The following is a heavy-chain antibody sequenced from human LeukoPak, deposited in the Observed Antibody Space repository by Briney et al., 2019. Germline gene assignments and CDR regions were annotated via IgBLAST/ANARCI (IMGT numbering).Heavy chain of an antibody. CDR3: TRVDFYYYYMDF. Sequence: GESLKISCKASGYSFTDYWIGWVRQMPGKGLEWMGIIYPRDSHTIYSPSFQGQVTVSADKSITTAYLQWSSLKASDTAIYYRTRVDFYYYYMDFWGKGTTVSVSS. J-gene: IGHJ6*03. CDR2: IYPRDSHT. V-gene: IGHV5-51*01. CDR1: GYSFTDYW.